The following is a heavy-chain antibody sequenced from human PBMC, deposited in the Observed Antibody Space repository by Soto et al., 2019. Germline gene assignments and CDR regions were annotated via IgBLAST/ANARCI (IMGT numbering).Heavy chain of an antibody. CDR1: GFTFSSYG. V-gene: IGHV3-30*18. CDR2: ISYDGSNK. D-gene: IGHD6-13*01. J-gene: IGHJ6*02. CDR3: AKVGTRGDYYGMDV. Sequence: QVQLVESGGGVVQPGRSLRLSCAASGFTFSSYGMHWVRQAPGKGLEWVAVISYDGSNKYYADSVKGRFTISRDNSKNTLDLQMNSLSAEDTAVYYCAKVGTRGDYYGMDVWGQGTTVTVSS.